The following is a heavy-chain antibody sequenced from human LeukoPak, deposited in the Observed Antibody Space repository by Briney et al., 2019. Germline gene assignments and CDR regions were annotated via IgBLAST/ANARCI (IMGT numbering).Heavy chain of an antibody. J-gene: IGHJ5*02. V-gene: IGHV3-21*01. Sequence: GGSLRLSCAASGFTFSSYSMNWVRQAPGKGLEWVSSISSSSSYIYYADSAKGRFTISRDNAKNSLCLQMNSLRAEDTAVYYCAGRGIVATIGGNWFDPWGQGTLVTVSS. CDR1: GFTFSSYS. CDR2: ISSSSSYI. D-gene: IGHD5-12*01. CDR3: AGRGIVATIGGNWFDP.